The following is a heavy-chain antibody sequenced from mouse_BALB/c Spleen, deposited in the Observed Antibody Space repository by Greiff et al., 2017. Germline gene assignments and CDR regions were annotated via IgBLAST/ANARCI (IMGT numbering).Heavy chain of an antibody. V-gene: IGHV1-9*01. Sequence: QVQLKESGAELMKPGASVKISCKATGYTFSSYWIEWVKQRPGHGLEWIGEILPGSGSTNYNEKFKGKATFTADTSSNTAYMQLSSLTSEDSAVYYCARVHYYGSSYWFAYWGQGTLVTVSA. CDR1: GYTFSSYW. CDR2: ILPGSGST. CDR3: ARVHYYGSSYWFAY. D-gene: IGHD1-1*01. J-gene: IGHJ3*01.